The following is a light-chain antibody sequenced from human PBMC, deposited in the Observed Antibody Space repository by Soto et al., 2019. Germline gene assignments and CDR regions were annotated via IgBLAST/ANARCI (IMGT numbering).Light chain of an antibody. CDR1: SSSVGGYNY. V-gene: IGLV2-14*01. J-gene: IGLJ1*01. CDR3: SSYTSSSTLYV. Sequence: QSALTQPASVSGSPGQSITISCTGTSSSVGGYNYVSWYQQHPGKAPKLMIYEVSNRPSGVSTRFSGSKSGNTASLTISGRQAEDEADYYCSSYTSSSTLYVFGTGTKLTVL. CDR2: EVS.